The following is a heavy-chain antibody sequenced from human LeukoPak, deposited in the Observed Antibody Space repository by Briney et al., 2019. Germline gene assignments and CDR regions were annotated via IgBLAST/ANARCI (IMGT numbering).Heavy chain of an antibody. Sequence: SQTLSLTCTVSGGSISSGGYYWSWIRQHPGKGLEWIGYIYYSGSTYYNPSLKSRVTISVDTSKNQFSLKLSSVTAADTAVYYCAREKRPYDSSGYYPGDDYYYGMDVWGQGTTVTVSS. D-gene: IGHD3-22*01. V-gene: IGHV4-31*03. CDR1: GGSISSGGYY. CDR3: AREKRPYDSSGYYPGDDYYYGMDV. CDR2: IYYSGST. J-gene: IGHJ6*02.